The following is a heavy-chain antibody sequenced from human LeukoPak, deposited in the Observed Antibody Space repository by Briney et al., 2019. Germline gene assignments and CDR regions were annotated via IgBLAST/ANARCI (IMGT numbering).Heavy chain of an antibody. Sequence: GGSLRLSCAASGFTFSSYAMHWVRQAPGKGLEWVAVISYDGSNKYYADSVKGRFTISRDNSKNTLYLQMNSLGAEDTAVYYCATDSDYGDYVEDYWGQGTLVTVSS. V-gene: IGHV3-30*04. CDR1: GFTFSSYA. J-gene: IGHJ4*02. CDR3: ATDSDYGDYVEDY. D-gene: IGHD4-17*01. CDR2: ISYDGSNK.